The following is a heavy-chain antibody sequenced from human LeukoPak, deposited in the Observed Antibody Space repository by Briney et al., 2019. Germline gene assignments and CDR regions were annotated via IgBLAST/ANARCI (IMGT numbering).Heavy chain of an antibody. Sequence: GGSLRLSCAASGFTFSSYGMHWVRQAPGKGLEWVAVISYDGSNKYYADSVKGRFTISRDNSKNTLYLQMNSLRAEDTAVYYCARDWSPIVVVVGGMDVWGQGTTVTVSS. J-gene: IGHJ6*02. V-gene: IGHV3-30*03. CDR1: GFTFSSYG. CDR3: ARDWSPIVVVVGGMDV. CDR2: ISYDGSNK. D-gene: IGHD2-15*01.